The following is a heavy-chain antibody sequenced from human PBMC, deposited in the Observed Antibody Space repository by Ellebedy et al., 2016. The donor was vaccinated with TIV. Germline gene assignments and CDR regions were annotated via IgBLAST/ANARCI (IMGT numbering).Heavy chain of an antibody. CDR2: IYNNGGT. J-gene: IGHJ4*02. V-gene: IGHV4-61*01. Sequence: MPSETLSLTCTVSGGSISRSSYYWSWIRQPPGRRLEWIGYIYNNGGTNYNPSLTSRVTISVDRSKNQFSLKLASVSAADTAVYYCARGLRGPFDYWGQGTLVTVSS. CDR1: GGSISRSSYY. CDR3: ARGLRGPFDY.